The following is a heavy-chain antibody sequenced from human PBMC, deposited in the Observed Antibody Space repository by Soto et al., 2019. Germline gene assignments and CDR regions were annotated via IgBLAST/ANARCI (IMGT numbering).Heavy chain of an antibody. J-gene: IGHJ4*02. V-gene: IGHV3-74*01. CDR1: GFTFSMYW. CDR2: INDDGSHT. D-gene: IGHD1-1*01. CDR3: TRGPRSTSTGTGAF. Sequence: EVHLVESGGGLLQPGGSLRLSCAASGFTFSMYWMHWVRQVPGKGPEWVSRINDDGSHTNYADSVKGRFTISRDNAKNTLYLQMNDLRAEDTAFYYCTRGPRSTSTGTGAFWGQGTLVTVSS.